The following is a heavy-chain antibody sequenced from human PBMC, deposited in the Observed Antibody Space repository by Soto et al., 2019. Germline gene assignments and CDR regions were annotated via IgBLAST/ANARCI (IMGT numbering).Heavy chain of an antibody. CDR1: GCSCSMSP. J-gene: IGHJ4*02. V-gene: IGHV3-30-3*01. CDR2: ISDDGTNK. Sequence: SLTLSCAASGCSCSMSPMHWVRQAPGKGPEWVALISDDGTNKFYADSVKGRFTISRDNSKSTLYLQVDSLRPEDAAVYYCARDPKTSGGQHWAFNYFDSWGQGTLVTVSS. D-gene: IGHD2-8*02. CDR3: ARDPKTSGGQHWAFNYFDS.